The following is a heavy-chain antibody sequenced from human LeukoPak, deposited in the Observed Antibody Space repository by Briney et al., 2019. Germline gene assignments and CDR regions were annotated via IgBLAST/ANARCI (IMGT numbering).Heavy chain of an antibody. D-gene: IGHD3-10*01. CDR3: AREGIITMVRGVIDY. CDR2: IYYSGST. V-gene: IGHV4-39*07. J-gene: IGHJ4*02. Sequence: SQTLSLTCTVSGGSISSSSYYWGWIRQPPGKGLEWIGSIYYSGSTYYNPSLKSRVTISVDTSKNQFSLKLSSVTAADTAVYYCAREGIITMVRGVIDYWGQGTLVTVSS. CDR1: GGSISSSSYY.